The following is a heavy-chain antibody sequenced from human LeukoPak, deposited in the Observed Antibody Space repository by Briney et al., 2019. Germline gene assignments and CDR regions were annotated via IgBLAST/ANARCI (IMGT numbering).Heavy chain of an antibody. CDR2: IYYSGST. J-gene: IGHJ4*02. Sequence: KPSETLSLTCTVSGGSISSGDYYWSWIRQPPGKGLEWIGYIYYSGSTYYNPSLKSRVTISVDTSKNQFSLKLSSVTAADTAVYYCARQREGYGDDFDYWGQGTLVTVSS. CDR3: ARQREGYGDDFDY. V-gene: IGHV4-30-4*01. D-gene: IGHD4-17*01. CDR1: GGSISSGDYY.